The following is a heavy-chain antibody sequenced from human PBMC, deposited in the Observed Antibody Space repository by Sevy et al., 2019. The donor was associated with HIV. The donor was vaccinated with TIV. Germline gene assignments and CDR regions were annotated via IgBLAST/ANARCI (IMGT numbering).Heavy chain of an antibody. CDR3: ARDGPPPNVGSNYGMDV. Sequence: GGSLRLSCAASGFTFSSYAMHWVRQAPGKGLEWVAVISYDGSNKYYADSVKGRFTISRDNSKNRLYLQMNSLRAEDTAVYYCARDGPPPNVGSNYGMDVWGQGTTVTVSS. D-gene: IGHD1-1*01. J-gene: IGHJ6*02. CDR2: ISYDGSNK. V-gene: IGHV3-30*04. CDR1: GFTFSSYA.